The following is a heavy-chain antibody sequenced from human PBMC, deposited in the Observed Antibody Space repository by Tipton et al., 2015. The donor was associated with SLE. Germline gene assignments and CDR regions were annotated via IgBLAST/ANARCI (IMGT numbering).Heavy chain of an antibody. CDR2: IYYTAGT. J-gene: IGHJ3*02. Sequence: TLSLTCTVSGGSIRSYYWSWIRQAPGKGLEWIGYIYYTAGTYYNPSLKSRVTISVDTSKNQFSLKLSSVTAADTAFYYCARGSSTWFLGAFDIWGQGTTVTVSS. V-gene: IGHV4-59*01. CDR1: GGSIRSYY. CDR3: ARGSSTWFLGAFDI. D-gene: IGHD6-13*01.